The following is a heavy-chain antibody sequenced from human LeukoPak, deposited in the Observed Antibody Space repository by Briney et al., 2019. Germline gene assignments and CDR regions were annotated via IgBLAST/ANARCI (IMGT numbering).Heavy chain of an antibody. CDR3: ARLNYDILTGYYLSDKNDAFDI. V-gene: IGHV3-21*04. CDR1: GFTFSSYS. D-gene: IGHD3-9*01. Sequence: PGGSLRLSCAASGFTFSSYSMNWVRQAPGKGLEWVSSISSSSSYIYYADSVKGRFTISRDNAKNTLYLQMNSLRAEDTAVYYCARLNYDILTGYYLSDKNDAFDIWGQGTMVTVSS. CDR2: ISSSSSYI. J-gene: IGHJ3*02.